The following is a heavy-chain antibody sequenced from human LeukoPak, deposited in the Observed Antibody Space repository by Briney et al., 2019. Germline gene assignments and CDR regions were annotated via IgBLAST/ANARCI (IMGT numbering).Heavy chain of an antibody. Sequence: GGSLRLSCGASGFTFSSYAMSWVRQAPRKGLEWVSASSGSGGSTYYADSVKGRFTISRDNSKNTLYLQMNSLRAEDTAVYYCASTMVRGVSRYYGMDVWGQGTTVTVSS. V-gene: IGHV3-23*01. D-gene: IGHD3-10*01. CDR1: GFTFSSYA. CDR3: ASTMVRGVSRYYGMDV. J-gene: IGHJ6*02. CDR2: SSGSGGST.